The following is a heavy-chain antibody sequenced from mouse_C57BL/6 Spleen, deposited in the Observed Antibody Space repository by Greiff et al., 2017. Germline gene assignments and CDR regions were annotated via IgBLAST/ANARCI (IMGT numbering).Heavy chain of an antibody. V-gene: IGHV1-80*01. CDR1: GYAFSSYW. CDR3: AITAQATHFDY. Sequence: QVQLQQSGAELVKPGASVKISCKASGYAFSSYWMNWVKQRPGKGLEWIGQIYPGDGDTNYNGKFKGKATLTADKSSSTAYMQLSSLPSEDSAVYFCAITAQATHFDYWGQGTTLTVSS. J-gene: IGHJ2*01. D-gene: IGHD3-2*02. CDR2: IYPGDGDT.